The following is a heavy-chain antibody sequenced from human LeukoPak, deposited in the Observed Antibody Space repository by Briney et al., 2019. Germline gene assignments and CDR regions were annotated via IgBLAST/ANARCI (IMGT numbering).Heavy chain of an antibody. V-gene: IGHV4-59*01. CDR1: GGSISSYY. CDR3: ARFDSSGWYYFDY. J-gene: IGHJ4*02. D-gene: IGHD6-19*01. Sequence: SETLSLTCTVSGGSISSYYWSWIRQPPGKGLEWIGCIYYSGSTNYNPSLKSRVTISVDTSKNQFSLKLSSVTAADTAVYYCARFDSSGWYYFDYWGQGTLVTVSS. CDR2: IYYSGST.